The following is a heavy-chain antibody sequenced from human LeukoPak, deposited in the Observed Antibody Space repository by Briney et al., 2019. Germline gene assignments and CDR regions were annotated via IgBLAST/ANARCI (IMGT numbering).Heavy chain of an antibody. Sequence: GGSLRLSCAASGFTFSSYGIHWVRQAPGKGLEWVAVIRYDGSDKYYADSVKGRFTISRDNSKNTLYLQMNSLRPEDTSVYYCAKVRSYYGSRSPFDYWGQGSLVTVSS. CDR2: IRYDGSDK. V-gene: IGHV3-30*02. CDR3: AKVRSYYGSRSPFDY. CDR1: GFTFSSYG. D-gene: IGHD3-10*01. J-gene: IGHJ4*02.